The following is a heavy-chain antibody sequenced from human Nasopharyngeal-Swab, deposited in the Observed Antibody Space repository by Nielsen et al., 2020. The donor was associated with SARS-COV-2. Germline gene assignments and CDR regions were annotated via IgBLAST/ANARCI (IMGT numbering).Heavy chain of an antibody. Sequence: WLSQYLGNGLEWVAVISYDGSNKYYADSVKGRFTISRDNSKNTLYLQMNSLRAEDTAVYYCAKDEAARFYYYYMDVWGKGTTVTVSS. CDR3: AKDEAARFYYYYMDV. J-gene: IGHJ6*03. V-gene: IGHV3-30*18. D-gene: IGHD6-13*01. CDR2: ISYDGSNK.